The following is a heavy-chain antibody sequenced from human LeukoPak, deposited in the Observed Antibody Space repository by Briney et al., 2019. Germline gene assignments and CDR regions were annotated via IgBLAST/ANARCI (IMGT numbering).Heavy chain of an antibody. J-gene: IGHJ4*02. D-gene: IGHD3-10*01. CDR1: GFTVSSNY. CDR3: ARGGGSGPGAPFDY. CDR2: IYSGGST. V-gene: IGHV3-53*01. Sequence: PGGSLRLSCAASGFTVSSNYMSWVRQAPGKGLEWVSVIYSGGSTYYADSVKGRFTISRDNSKNTLYLQMNSLRAEDTAVYYCARGGGSGPGAPFDYWGQGTLVTVSS.